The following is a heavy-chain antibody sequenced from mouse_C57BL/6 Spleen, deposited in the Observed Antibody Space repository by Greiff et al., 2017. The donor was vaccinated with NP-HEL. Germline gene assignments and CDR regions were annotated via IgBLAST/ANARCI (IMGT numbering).Heavy chain of an antibody. Sequence: VQLQQSGPELVKPGASVKISCKASGYAFSSSWMNWVKQRPGQGLEWIGRIYPGDGDTNYNGKFKGKATLTADKSSSTAYMQLSSLTSEDSAVYCCARAYDGNFWYFDDWGTGTTVTVSS. V-gene: IGHV1-82*01. J-gene: IGHJ1*03. CDR3: ARAYDGNFWYFDD. CDR2: IYPGDGDT. D-gene: IGHD2-14*01. CDR1: GYAFSSSW.